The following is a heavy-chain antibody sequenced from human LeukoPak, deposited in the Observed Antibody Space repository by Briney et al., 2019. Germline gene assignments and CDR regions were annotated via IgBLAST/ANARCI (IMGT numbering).Heavy chain of an antibody. V-gene: IGHV1-2*02. J-gene: IGHJ4*02. D-gene: IGHD6-13*01. CDR2: INPNNGGT. CDR1: GYTFTGYY. CDR3: ARGYSSPVPNFDY. Sequence: ASVKVSCKASGYTFTGYYMHWVRQAPGQGLEWMGWINPNNGGTSYAQKLQDRVTMTRDTSITTAYMELPSLTSDDTAVYYCARGYSSPVPNFDYWGQGTLVTVSS.